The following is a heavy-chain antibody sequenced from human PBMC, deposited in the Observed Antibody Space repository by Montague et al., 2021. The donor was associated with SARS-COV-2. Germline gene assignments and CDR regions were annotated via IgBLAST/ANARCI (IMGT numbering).Heavy chain of an antibody. V-gene: IGHV4-59*01. CDR2: MHYSGSN. CDR1: GGSIGSYY. D-gene: IGHD3-10*01. Sequence: SETLSLTCSVSGGSIGSYYWSWLRQPPGKGLEWIGHMHYSGSNTYIPSFKSRVTISIDTSKNQFSLKLSSVTAADTAVYYCARTLDPSGAYYLPYWGQGTLVTVSS. CDR3: ARTLDPSGAYYLPY. J-gene: IGHJ4*02.